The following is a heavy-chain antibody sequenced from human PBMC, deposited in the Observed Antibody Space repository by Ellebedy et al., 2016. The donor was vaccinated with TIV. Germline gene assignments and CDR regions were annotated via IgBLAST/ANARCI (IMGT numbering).Heavy chain of an antibody. V-gene: IGHV3-15*07. Sequence: GESLKISCAAFGFTFSNAWMNWVRQAPGKGLEWVGRIKSKTDGGTTDYAAPVKGRFTISRDDSQNTLYLQMNSLRAEDTAVYYCARVARGYNYGWAMDVWGQGTTVTVSS. J-gene: IGHJ6*02. CDR2: IKSKTDGGTT. CDR1: GFTFSNAW. D-gene: IGHD5-18*01. CDR3: ARVARGYNYGWAMDV.